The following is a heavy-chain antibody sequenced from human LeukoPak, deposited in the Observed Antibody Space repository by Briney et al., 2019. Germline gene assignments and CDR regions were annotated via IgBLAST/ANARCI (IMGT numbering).Heavy chain of an antibody. CDR2: MSGRGGST. Sequence: GGSLRLAWAASGFTFSSYAMSWVRQAGGKGREWVAAMSGRGGSTYYADCGKGRFTIARENTKKRWYLQMHSLRAEDPAVYYCAKDLDGGGSFDYWGQGPLVPLSS. CDR1: GFTFSSYA. J-gene: IGHJ4*02. V-gene: IGHV3-23*01. D-gene: IGHD1-26*01. CDR3: AKDLDGGGSFDY.